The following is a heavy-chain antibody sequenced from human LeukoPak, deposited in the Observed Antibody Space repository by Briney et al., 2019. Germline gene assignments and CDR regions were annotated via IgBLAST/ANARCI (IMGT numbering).Heavy chain of an antibody. J-gene: IGHJ4*02. CDR2: IYYNRST. CDR3: GRGGIAAAASGIDY. D-gene: IGHD6-13*01. Sequence: SETLSLTCTVSGGSISSGGYYWSWIRQHPGKGLEWIGYIYYNRSTYYNPSLKSRVTISVDRSKSQFSLKLSSVTAADTAVYYCGRGGIAAAASGIDYWGQGTLVTVSS. CDR1: GGSISSGGYY. V-gene: IGHV4-31*03.